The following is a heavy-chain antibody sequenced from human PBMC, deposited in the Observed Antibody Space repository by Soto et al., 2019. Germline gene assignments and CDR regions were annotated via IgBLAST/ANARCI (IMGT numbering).Heavy chain of an antibody. CDR3: ARGDDAYNLKSKVFDY. J-gene: IGHJ4*02. Sequence: EVQLLESGGGLVQPGGSPRLSCAASGFTFSDYAMSWVRQAPGKGLEWVSAISGSGGSAYYADSVKGRFTISRDNSKNTLYLQMSSLRPEDTAVYYCARGDDAYNLKSKVFDYWGQGTLVTVSS. CDR1: GFTFSDYA. V-gene: IGHV3-23*01. D-gene: IGHD1-1*01. CDR2: ISGSGGSA.